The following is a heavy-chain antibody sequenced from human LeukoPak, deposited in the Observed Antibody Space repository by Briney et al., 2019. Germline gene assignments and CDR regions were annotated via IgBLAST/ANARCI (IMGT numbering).Heavy chain of an antibody. CDR1: GYTFTGYY. J-gene: IGHJ6*02. CDR2: INPNSGGT. V-gene: IGHV1-2*02. Sequence: ASVKVSCKASGYTFTGYYMHWVRQAPGQGLEWMGWINPNSGGTSYAQKFQGRVTMTRDTSISTAYMELSRLRSDDTAVYYCARDYYDSSGYYSHPYYYYYGMDVWGQGTTVTVSS. D-gene: IGHD3-22*01. CDR3: ARDYYDSSGYYSHPYYYYYGMDV.